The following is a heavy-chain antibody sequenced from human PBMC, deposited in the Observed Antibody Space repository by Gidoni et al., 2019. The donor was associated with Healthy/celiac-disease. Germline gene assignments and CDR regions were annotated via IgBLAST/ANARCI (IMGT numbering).Heavy chain of an antibody. CDR2: FDPEDGET. CDR3: ATDTYDSSGDYYYYGMDV. V-gene: IGHV1-24*01. D-gene: IGHD3-22*01. Sequence: QVQLVQSGAEVKKPGASVKVSCKVSGYTLTELSMHWVRQAPGKGLGWMGGFDPEDGETIYAQKFQGRVTMTEDTSTDTAYMGLSSLRSEDTAVYYCATDTYDSSGDYYYYGMDVWGQGTTVTVSS. J-gene: IGHJ6*02. CDR1: GYTLTELS.